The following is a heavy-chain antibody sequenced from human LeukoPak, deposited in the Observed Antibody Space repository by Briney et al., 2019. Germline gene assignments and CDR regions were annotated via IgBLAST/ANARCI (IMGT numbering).Heavy chain of an antibody. CDR1: GGSFSGYY. CDR2: INHSGST. D-gene: IGHD2-2*01. V-gene: IGHV4-34*01. CDR3: ARVVPAATYNWFDP. J-gene: IGHJ5*02. Sequence: PSETLSLTCAVYGGSFSGYYWSWIRQPPGKGLEWIGEINHSGSTNYNPSLKSRVTISVDTSKNQFSLKLSSVTAADTAVYYCARVVPAATYNWFDPWGQGTLVTVSS.